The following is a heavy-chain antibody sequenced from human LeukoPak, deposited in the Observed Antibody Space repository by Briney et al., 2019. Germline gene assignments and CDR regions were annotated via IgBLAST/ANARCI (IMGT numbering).Heavy chain of an antibody. Sequence: SETLSLTCTVSGGSINLYYWSWIRQPPGKGLEWIGYFYDTRSPKYNPSLERRVTISGDMSRNQFSLSRTSVTTADTAVYYCARGRGSLTYWGQGTLATVSS. D-gene: IGHD3-10*01. V-gene: IGHV4-59*01. J-gene: IGHJ4*02. CDR2: FYDTRSP. CDR1: GGSINLYY. CDR3: ARGRGSLTY.